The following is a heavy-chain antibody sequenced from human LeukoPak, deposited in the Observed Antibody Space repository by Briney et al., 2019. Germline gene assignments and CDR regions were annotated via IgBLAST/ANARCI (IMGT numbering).Heavy chain of an antibody. CDR1: GGSISSGGYY. CDR3: AREIAAGLVDY. V-gene: IGHV4-31*03. Sequence: SETLSLTCTVSGGSISSGGYYWSWIRQHPGKGLEWIGNIYYSGSTYYNPSLKSRVTISVDTSKNQFSLKLSSVTAADTAVYYCAREIAAGLVDYWGQGTLVTVSS. J-gene: IGHJ4*02. D-gene: IGHD6-25*01. CDR2: IYYSGST.